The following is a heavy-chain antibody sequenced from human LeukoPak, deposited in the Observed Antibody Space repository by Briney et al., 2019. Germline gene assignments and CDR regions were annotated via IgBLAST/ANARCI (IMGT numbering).Heavy chain of an antibody. Sequence: GGSLRLSCAAPGFTFSDYYMGWIRQAPGKGLEWISYITSNGNSVYYAASVKGRFTISRDNAKNSLYLQVNSLTAEDAAVYYCARAGVDSSGYYYQGFDYWGQGTQVTVSS. D-gene: IGHD3-3*01. CDR2: ITSNGNSV. V-gene: IGHV3-11*04. CDR3: ARAGVDSSGYYYQGFDY. J-gene: IGHJ4*02. CDR1: GFTFSDYY.